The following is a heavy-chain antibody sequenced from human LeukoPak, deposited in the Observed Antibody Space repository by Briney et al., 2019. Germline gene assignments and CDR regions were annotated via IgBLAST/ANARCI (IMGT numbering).Heavy chain of an antibody. J-gene: IGHJ4*02. V-gene: IGHV3-74*01. CDR2: INSDGSST. Sequence: PGGSLRLSCAASGFTFSSYWMHWVRQAPGKGLVWVSRINSDGSSTSYADSVKGRFTISRDNAKNTLYLQMNSLRAEDSAVYYCARDGSGWGYFDYWGQGTLVTVSS. CDR1: GFTFSSYW. CDR3: ARDGSGWGYFDY. D-gene: IGHD6-19*01.